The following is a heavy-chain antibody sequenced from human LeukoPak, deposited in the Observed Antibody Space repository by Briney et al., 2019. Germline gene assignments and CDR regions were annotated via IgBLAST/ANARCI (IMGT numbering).Heavy chain of an antibody. J-gene: IGHJ4*02. CDR3: ARGMYGDYGRWRGRPIFFDY. V-gene: IGHV4-34*01. D-gene: IGHD4-17*01. CDR1: GGSFSGYY. Sequence: PSETLSLTCAVYGGSFSGYYWSWIRQPPGKGLEWIGEINHSGSTNYNPSLKSRVTISVDTSKNQFSLKLSSVTAADTAVYYCARGMYGDYGRWRGRPIFFDYWGQGTLVTVSS. CDR2: INHSGST.